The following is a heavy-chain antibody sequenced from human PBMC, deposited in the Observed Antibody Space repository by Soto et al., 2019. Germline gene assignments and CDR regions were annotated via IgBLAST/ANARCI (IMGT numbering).Heavy chain of an antibody. CDR1: GFTFSKFA. CDR2: ISNDGRKK. Sequence: QVQLVEFGGGAVQPGRSLSLSCAASGFTFSKFAMHWVRQAPGKGLEWVAVISNDGRKKYYADSVTGRFTISRENSNNTLSLQMNSLRLEDTAVYYCAKDISSYSGGYTYYFDYWGQGTLVTVSS. J-gene: IGHJ4*02. D-gene: IGHD1-26*01. CDR3: AKDISSYSGGYTYYFDY. V-gene: IGHV3-30*18.